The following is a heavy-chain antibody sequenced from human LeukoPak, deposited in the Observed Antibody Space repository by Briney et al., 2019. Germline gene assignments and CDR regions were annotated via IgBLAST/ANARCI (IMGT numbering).Heavy chain of an antibody. Sequence: SETLSLTCTVSGGPISSYYWSWIRQPAGKGLEWIGRICTSGSTNYNPSLKSRVTMSVDTSKNQFSLKLSSVTAADTAVYYCASSDCSGGSCYSDAFDIWGQGTMVTVSS. V-gene: IGHV4-4*07. CDR1: GGPISSYY. CDR3: ASSDCSGGSCYSDAFDI. CDR2: ICTSGST. D-gene: IGHD2-15*01. J-gene: IGHJ3*02.